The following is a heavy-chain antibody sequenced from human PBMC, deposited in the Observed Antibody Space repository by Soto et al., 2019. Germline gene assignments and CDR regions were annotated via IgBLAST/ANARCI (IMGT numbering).Heavy chain of an antibody. V-gene: IGHV3-48*02. CDR2: IGSSSGTI. CDR1: GFTFSSYS. J-gene: IGHJ5*02. CDR3: ARDEYLVFNCFAP. Sequence: EVQLVESGGGLVQPGGSLRLSCAASGFTFSSYSMNWVRQAPGKGLEWVSFIGSSSGTIFYADSVKGRFTISRDNAKNSLYLQMHSLSDDDSAVYYCARDEYLVFNCFAPWGQGTLVTVSS.